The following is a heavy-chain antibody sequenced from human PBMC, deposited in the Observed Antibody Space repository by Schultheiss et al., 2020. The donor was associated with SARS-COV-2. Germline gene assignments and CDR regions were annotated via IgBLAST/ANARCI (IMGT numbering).Heavy chain of an antibody. CDR2: IYYSGST. V-gene: IGHV4-61*08. CDR1: GFSLSTSGMC. D-gene: IGHD3-9*01. J-gene: IGHJ4*02. CDR3: ARDRYDILTGYYTDY. Sequence: SGPTLVKPTQTLTLTCTFSGFSLSTSGMCVSWIRQPPGKGLEWIGYIYYSGSTNYNPSLKCRVTISVDTSKNQFSLKLSSVTAADTAVYYCARDRYDILTGYYTDYWGQGTLVTVSS.